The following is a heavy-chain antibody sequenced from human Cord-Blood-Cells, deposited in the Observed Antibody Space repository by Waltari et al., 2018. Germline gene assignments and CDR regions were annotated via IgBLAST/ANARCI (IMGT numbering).Heavy chain of an antibody. V-gene: IGHV3-30*18. CDR2: ISYDGSNK. J-gene: IGHJ4*02. CDR3: AKSDTVTTYYFDY. Sequence: QVQLVASGGGVVQPGRSLRLSCAASGFTFSSYGLPWVRQAPGKGLEWVVFISYDGSNKYYADSVKCRITISRDNSKNTVYLQMNSLRAEDTAVYYCAKSDTVTTYYFDYWGQGTLVTVSS. D-gene: IGHD4-17*01. CDR1: GFTFSSYG.